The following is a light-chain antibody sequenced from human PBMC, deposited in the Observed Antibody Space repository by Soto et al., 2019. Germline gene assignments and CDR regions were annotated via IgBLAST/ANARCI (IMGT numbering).Light chain of an antibody. Sequence: QSVLTQPPSVSGAPGQRVTISCTGSSSNIGAGYHVHWYQQFPGTAPKLLIYDNTNRPSGVPDRFSGSKSGTSASLAITWLQAGDEADYYCQSYDSSLSGVLFGGGTKLTVL. CDR1: SSNIGAGYH. V-gene: IGLV1-40*01. CDR3: QSYDSSLSGVL. J-gene: IGLJ3*02. CDR2: DNT.